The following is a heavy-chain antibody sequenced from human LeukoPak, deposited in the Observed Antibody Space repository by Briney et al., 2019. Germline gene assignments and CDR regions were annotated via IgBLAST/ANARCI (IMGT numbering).Heavy chain of an antibody. V-gene: IGHV1-8*01. J-gene: IGHJ3*02. CDR1: GYTFTSYD. CDR3: ATEWLLDPYDAFDI. Sequence: GASVKVSCKASGYTFTSYDINWVRQATRQGLEWMGWMNPNSGNTGYAQKFQGRVTMTRNTSISTAYMELSSLRSEDTAVYYCATEWLLDPYDAFDIWGQGTMVTVSS. D-gene: IGHD3-3*01. CDR2: MNPNSGNT.